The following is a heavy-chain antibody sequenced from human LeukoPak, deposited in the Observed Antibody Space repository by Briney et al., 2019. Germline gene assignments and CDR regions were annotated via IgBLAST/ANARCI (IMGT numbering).Heavy chain of an antibody. CDR2: IYYSGST. V-gene: IGHV4-39*01. Sequence: SETLSLTCTVSGGSISSSSYYWVWIRQPPGKGLEGVGRIYYSGSTYYNPSLNSRITISVDTSKNQFSLKLSSVTAADTAVYYCASGIVVVVAATYYFDYWGQGTLVTVSS. CDR1: GGSISSSSYY. CDR3: ASGIVVVVAATYYFDY. D-gene: IGHD2-15*01. J-gene: IGHJ4*02.